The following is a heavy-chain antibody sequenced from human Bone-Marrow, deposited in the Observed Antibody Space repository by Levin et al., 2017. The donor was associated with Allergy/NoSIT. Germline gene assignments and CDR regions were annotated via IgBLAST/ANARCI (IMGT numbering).Heavy chain of an antibody. CDR2: IKSKASGGTI. CDR1: GFTFSNAW. J-gene: IGHJ4*02. D-gene: IGHD2-2*01. CDR3: ATDQMLFGY. Sequence: GGSLRLSCAASGFTFSNAWMSWVRQAPGKGLEFVGRIKSKASGGTIYYAASVKGRFTILRDDSENTLYLQMNSLRTEDTAVYYCATDQMLFGYWGQGSLVTVSS. V-gene: IGHV3-15*01.